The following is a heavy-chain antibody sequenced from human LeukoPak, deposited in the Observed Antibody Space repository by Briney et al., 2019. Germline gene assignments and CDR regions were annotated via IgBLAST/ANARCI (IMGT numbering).Heavy chain of an antibody. CDR3: ARDRRGTIFGVVTERPYYYYYYYMDV. CDR2: IIPIFGTA. CDR1: GGTFSSCA. Sequence: SVKVSCKASGGTFSSCAISWVRQAPGQGLEWMGRIIPIFGTANYAQKFQGRVTITTDESTSTAYMELSSLRSEDTAVFYCARDRRGTIFGVVTERPYYYYYYYMDVWGKGTTVTVSS. J-gene: IGHJ6*03. V-gene: IGHV1-69*05. D-gene: IGHD3-3*01.